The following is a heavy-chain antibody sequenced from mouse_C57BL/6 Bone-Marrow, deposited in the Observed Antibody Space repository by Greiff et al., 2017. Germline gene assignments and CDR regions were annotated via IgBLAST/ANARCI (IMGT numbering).Heavy chain of an antibody. Sequence: EVMLVESGGGLVQPGGSLSLSCAASGFTFTDYYMSWVRQPPGKALEWLGFIRNKANGYTTEYSASVKGRFTISRDNSQSILYLQMNALRAEDSATYYCARLRRYYFDYWGQGTTLTVSS. J-gene: IGHJ2*01. CDR3: ARLRRYYFDY. D-gene: IGHD1-1*01. V-gene: IGHV7-3*01. CDR1: GFTFTDYY. CDR2: IRNKANGYTT.